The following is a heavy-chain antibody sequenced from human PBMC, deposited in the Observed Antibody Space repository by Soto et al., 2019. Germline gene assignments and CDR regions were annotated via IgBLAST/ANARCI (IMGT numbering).Heavy chain of an antibody. Sequence: SETLSLTCAVSGYSISSGYYWGWIRQPPGKGLEWIGTIYHSGSTYYNPSLKSRVTISVDTSKNQFSLKLSSVTAADTALYYCARALYCSGGSCSPLRGMDVWGQGTTV. CDR2: IYHSGST. CDR3: ARALYCSGGSCSPLRGMDV. D-gene: IGHD2-15*01. CDR1: GYSISSGYY. J-gene: IGHJ6*02. V-gene: IGHV4-38-2*01.